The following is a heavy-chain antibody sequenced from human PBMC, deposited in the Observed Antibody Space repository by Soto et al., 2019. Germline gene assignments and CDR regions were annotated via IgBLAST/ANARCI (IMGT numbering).Heavy chain of an antibody. V-gene: IGHV3-23*01. D-gene: IGHD2-15*01. CDR2: ISGSGGST. J-gene: IGHJ4*02. CDR3: AKNDAGFCSGGDCYKRTFDY. CDR1: GFTFSTYA. Sequence: GGSLRLSCAASGFTFSTYAMSWVRQAPGKGLEWVSAISGSGGSTYFADSVKGRFTISRDNSKNTLYLQMNSLRAEDTAVYYCAKNDAGFCSGGDCYKRTFDYWGQGTLVTVSS.